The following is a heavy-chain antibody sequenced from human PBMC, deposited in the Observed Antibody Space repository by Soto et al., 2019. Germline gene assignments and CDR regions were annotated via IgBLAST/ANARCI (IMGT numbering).Heavy chain of an antibody. CDR2: ISSSSSYI. Sequence: EVQLVESGGGLVKPGGSLRLSCEASGFTFSSYSMNWVRQAPGKGLEWVSSISSSSSYIYYADSVKGRFTISRDNAKNSLYLQMNSLRAEDTAVYYCARDRDCSGGSCYSLIDYYYYMDVWGKGTTVTVSS. CDR3: ARDRDCSGGSCYSLIDYYYYMDV. V-gene: IGHV3-21*01. CDR1: GFTFSSYS. D-gene: IGHD2-15*01. J-gene: IGHJ6*03.